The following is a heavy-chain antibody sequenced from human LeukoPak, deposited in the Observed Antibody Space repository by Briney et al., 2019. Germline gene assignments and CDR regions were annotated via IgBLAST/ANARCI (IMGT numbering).Heavy chain of an antibody. V-gene: IGHV1-8*01. CDR1: GFTFSNYD. J-gene: IGHJ4*02. CDR2: LNPKSGDT. Sequence: ASVKVSCKASGFTFSNYDINWVRQAPGQGLEWMGWLNPKSGDTGYAQKFQGRAAMTRNTSITTAYMEVSSLTSEDTAVYYCARGTALSSPLEYWGQGTLVTVSS. D-gene: IGHD2-21*02. CDR3: ARGTALSSPLEY.